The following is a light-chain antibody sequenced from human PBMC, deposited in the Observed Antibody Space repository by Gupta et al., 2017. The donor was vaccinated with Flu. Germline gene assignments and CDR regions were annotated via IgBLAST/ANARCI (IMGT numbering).Light chain of an antibody. CDR2: KAS. CDR1: QSISSW. CDR3: QQYNSYWT. J-gene: IGKJ1*01. Sequence: VGDRVTITCRASQSISSWLAWYQQKPGKAPKLLIYKASSSESGVPSRFSGSGSGTEFTLTISSLQPDDFATYYCQQYNSYWTFGQGTKVEIK. V-gene: IGKV1-5*03.